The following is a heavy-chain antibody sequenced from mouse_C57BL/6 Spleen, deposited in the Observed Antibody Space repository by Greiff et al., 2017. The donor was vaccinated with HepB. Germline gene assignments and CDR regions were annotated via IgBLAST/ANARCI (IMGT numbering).Heavy chain of an antibody. Sequence: QVQLQQSGAELVKPGASVKISSKASGYAFSSYWMNWVKQRPGKGLEWIGQIYPGDGDTNYNGKFKGKATLTADKSSSTAYMQLRSLTSEDSAVYFCARGDYGSSYWYFDVWGTGTTVTVSS. D-gene: IGHD1-1*01. J-gene: IGHJ1*03. CDR1: GYAFSSYW. CDR3: ARGDYGSSYWYFDV. V-gene: IGHV1-80*01. CDR2: IYPGDGDT.